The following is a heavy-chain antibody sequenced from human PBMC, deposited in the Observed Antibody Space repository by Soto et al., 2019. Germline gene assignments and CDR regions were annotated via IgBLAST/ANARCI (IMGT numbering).Heavy chain of an antibody. D-gene: IGHD1-26*01. CDR1: GGSFSGYY. V-gene: IGHV4-34*01. CDR2: INHSGST. J-gene: IGHJ6*02. Sequence: PSETLSLTCAVYGGSFSGYYWSWIRQPPGKGLEWIGEINHSGSTNYNPSLKSRVTISVDTSKNQFSLKLSSVTAADTAVYYCARNGTWGMDVWGQGTKVTVSS. CDR3: ARNGTWGMDV.